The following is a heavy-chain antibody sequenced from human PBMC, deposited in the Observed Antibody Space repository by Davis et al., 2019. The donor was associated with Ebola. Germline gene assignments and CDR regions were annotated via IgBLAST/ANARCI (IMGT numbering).Heavy chain of an antibody. Sequence: ASVKVSCKASGYTFTNYGISWVRQAPGQGLEWMGWISDYDGKTNYAQKFQGRVTMTTDRSTSTAHMELRSLRSDDTAVYYCARFPVINAFYFDYWGRGTLVTVSS. CDR1: GYTFTNYG. D-gene: IGHD3-16*01. J-gene: IGHJ4*01. CDR2: ISDYDGKT. CDR3: ARFPVINAFYFDY. V-gene: IGHV1-18*04.